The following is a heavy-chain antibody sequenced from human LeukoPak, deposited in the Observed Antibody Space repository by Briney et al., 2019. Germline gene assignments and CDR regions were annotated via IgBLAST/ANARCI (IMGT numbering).Heavy chain of an antibody. Sequence: ASVKVSCKASGYTFTGYYMHWVRQAPGQGLEWMGWINPNSGGTNYAQKFQGRVTMTRDTSISTAYMELSRLRSDDTAVYYCAREIEDTAMDPPLGYWGQGTLVTVSS. D-gene: IGHD5-18*01. CDR2: INPNSGGT. CDR1: GYTFTGYY. CDR3: AREIEDTAMDPPLGY. V-gene: IGHV1-2*02. J-gene: IGHJ4*02.